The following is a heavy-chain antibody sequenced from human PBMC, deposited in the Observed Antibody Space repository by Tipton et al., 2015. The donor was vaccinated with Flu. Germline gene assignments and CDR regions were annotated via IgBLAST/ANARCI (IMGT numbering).Heavy chain of an antibody. CDR2: TNYTGGH. CDR3: SRWFGTWVAFDI. J-gene: IGHJ3*02. V-gene: IGHV4-59*11. Sequence: LRLSCSVSGASITGHHWNWFRQSPGKGLEWIGYTNYTGGHKYNPSLKGRITMSVDTSKSQSSLKLSSVTAADTADYYCSRWFGTWVAFDIWGQGTMATLSS. CDR1: GASITGHH. D-gene: IGHD3-10*01.